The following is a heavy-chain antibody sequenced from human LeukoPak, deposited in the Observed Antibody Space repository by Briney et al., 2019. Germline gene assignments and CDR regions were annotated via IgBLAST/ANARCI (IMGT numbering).Heavy chain of an antibody. J-gene: IGHJ4*02. D-gene: IGHD2-21*02. Sequence: GGSLRLSCAVSGFTFSSYSMNWVRQAPGKGLEWVSSISSSSSYICYADSVKGRFTISRDNAKNSLYLQMNSLRAEDTAVYYCARVGDPWYFDYWGQGTLVTVSS. V-gene: IGHV3-21*01. CDR3: ARVGDPWYFDY. CDR1: GFTFSSYS. CDR2: ISSSSSYI.